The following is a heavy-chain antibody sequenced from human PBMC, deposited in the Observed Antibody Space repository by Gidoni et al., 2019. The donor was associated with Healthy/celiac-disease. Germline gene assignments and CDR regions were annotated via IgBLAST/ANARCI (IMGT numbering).Heavy chain of an antibody. CDR3: ARESTVTTPHAFDI. D-gene: IGHD4-17*01. J-gene: IGHJ3*02. V-gene: IGHV3-53*01. CDR1: GFTVSSNY. CDR2: IYSGGST. Sequence: EVQLVESGGGLIQPGGSLRLSCAASGFTVSSNYMRWVRQAPGKGLEWVSVIYSGGSTYDADSVKGRFTISRDNSKNTLYLQMNSLRAEDTAVYYCARESTVTTPHAFDIWGQGTMVTVSS.